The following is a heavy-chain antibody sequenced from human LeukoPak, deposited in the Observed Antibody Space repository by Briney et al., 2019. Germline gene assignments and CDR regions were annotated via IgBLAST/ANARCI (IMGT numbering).Heavy chain of an antibody. V-gene: IGHV1-2*02. J-gene: IGHJ5*02. CDR1: GYTFTDYI. CDR2: INPKNGGT. CDR3: SKEIPRDCNEPSCYEKT. Sequence: GASMKVSCKTSGYTFTDYIIHWVRQAPGQGLEWMGWINPKNGGTSYAPKFQGRVTMTTDPSINTASMELTRLKSDDTAFYYCSKEIPRDCNEPSCYEKTWGQGTLVTVSS. D-gene: IGHD2-2*01.